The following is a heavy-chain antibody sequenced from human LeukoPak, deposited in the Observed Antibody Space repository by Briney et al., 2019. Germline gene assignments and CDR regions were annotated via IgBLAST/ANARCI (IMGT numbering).Heavy chain of an antibody. CDR1: GFTFSSYE. CDR3: AKDPERWLQLRLGFSD. D-gene: IGHD5-24*01. V-gene: IGHV3-23*01. Sequence: GGSLRLSCAASGFTFSSYEMNWVRQAPGKGLEWVSSLSGSGGSTYYADSVKGRFTISRDNSKNTLYLQMNSLRAEDTAVYYCAKDPERWLQLRLGFSDWGQGTLVTVSS. CDR2: LSGSGGST. J-gene: IGHJ4*02.